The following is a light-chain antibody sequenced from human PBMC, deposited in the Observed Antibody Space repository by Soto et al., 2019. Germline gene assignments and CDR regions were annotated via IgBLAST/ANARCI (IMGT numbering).Light chain of an antibody. CDR1: QSTSFW. Sequence: DIQVTQSPSTLSASVGDRVTITCRASQSTSFWLAWYQQKPGKAPKLLIYDASSLEPGVPSRFSGSGSGTEFTLTISSLQPDDFATYYCQQYNTYSPTFGQGTKVDIK. CDR2: DAS. V-gene: IGKV1-5*01. CDR3: QQYNTYSPT. J-gene: IGKJ1*01.